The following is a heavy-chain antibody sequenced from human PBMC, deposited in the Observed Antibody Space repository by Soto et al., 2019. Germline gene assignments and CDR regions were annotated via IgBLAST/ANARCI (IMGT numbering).Heavy chain of an antibody. Sequence: QVQLVQSGAEVKKPGASVKVSCKASGYTFTSYDINWVRQATGQGLEWMGWMNPKSGNTGYAPKFQGRATMTRNTSITTAYMGLSSMRPEDTAMYYCARSTNGYGDRHWGQGTLVTVSS. CDR3: ARSTNGYGDRH. V-gene: IGHV1-8*01. D-gene: IGHD4-17*01. CDR2: MNPKSGNT. J-gene: IGHJ4*02. CDR1: GYTFTSYD.